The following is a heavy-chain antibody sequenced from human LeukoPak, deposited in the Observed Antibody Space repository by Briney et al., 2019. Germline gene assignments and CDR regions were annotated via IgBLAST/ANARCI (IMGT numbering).Heavy chain of an antibody. D-gene: IGHD2-8*02. J-gene: IGHJ6*03. V-gene: IGHV4-4*07. Sequence: SETLSLTCTVSGSSISSYYWSWIRQPAGKGLEWIGRIYTSGSTNYNPSLKSRVTMSVDTSKNQFSLKLSSVTAADTAVYYCARRRGQSSGPSYYYFYMDVWGKGTTVTVSS. CDR3: ARRRGQSSGPSYYYFYMDV. CDR1: GSSISSYY. CDR2: IYTSGST.